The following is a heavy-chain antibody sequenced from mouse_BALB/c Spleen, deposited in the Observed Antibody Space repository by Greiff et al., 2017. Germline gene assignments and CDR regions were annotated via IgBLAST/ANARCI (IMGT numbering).Heavy chain of an antibody. J-gene: IGHJ4*01. CDR1: GDSITSGY. CDR3: ARGYGNYGYAMDY. D-gene: IGHD2-10*02. Sequence: VQLKESGPSLVKPSQTLSLTCSVTGDSITSGYWNWIRKFPGNKLEYMGYISYSGSTYYNPSLKSRISITRDTSKNQYYLQLNSVTTEDTATYYCARGYGNYGYAMDYWGQGTSVTVSS. V-gene: IGHV3-8*02. CDR2: ISYSGST.